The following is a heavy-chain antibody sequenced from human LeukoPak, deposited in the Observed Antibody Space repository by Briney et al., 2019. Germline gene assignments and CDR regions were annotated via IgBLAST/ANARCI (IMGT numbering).Heavy chain of an antibody. Sequence: NSSETLSLTCTVSGGSISSGSYYWSWIRQPAGKGLEWIGRIYTSGSTNYNPSLKSRVTISVDTSKNQFSLKLSSVTAADTAVYYCARVGGSSWYLDYWGQGTLVTVSS. CDR3: ARVGGSSWYLDY. V-gene: IGHV4-61*02. CDR2: IYTSGST. CDR1: GGSISSGSYY. D-gene: IGHD6-13*01. J-gene: IGHJ4*02.